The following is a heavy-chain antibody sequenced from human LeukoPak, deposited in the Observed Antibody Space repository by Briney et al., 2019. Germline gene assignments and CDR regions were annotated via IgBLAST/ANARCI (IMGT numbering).Heavy chain of an antibody. CDR1: GGSISSYY. CDR2: IYHSGST. D-gene: IGHD6-13*01. CDR3: ARDRGSSLDY. V-gene: IGHV4-59*01. J-gene: IGHJ4*02. Sequence: SETLSLTCTVSGGSISSYYWSWIRQPPGKGLEWIGYIYHSGSTDYNPSIKSRVTISVDTSKSQFSLKLTSVTAADTAVYYCARDRGSSLDYWGQGTLVTVSS.